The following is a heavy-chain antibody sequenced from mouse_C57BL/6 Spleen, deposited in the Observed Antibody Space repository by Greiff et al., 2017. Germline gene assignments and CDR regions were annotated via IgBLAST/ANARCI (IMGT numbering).Heavy chain of an antibody. Sequence: DVQLQESGPGLVKPSQSLSLTCSVTGYSITSGYYWNWIRQFPGNKLEWMGYISYDGSNNYNPSLKNRISITRDTSKNQFFLKLNSVTTEDTATYYCARWDYYGSSHAMDYWGQGTSVTVSS. D-gene: IGHD1-1*01. V-gene: IGHV3-6*01. CDR3: ARWDYYGSSHAMDY. CDR2: ISYDGSN. J-gene: IGHJ4*01. CDR1: GYSITSGYY.